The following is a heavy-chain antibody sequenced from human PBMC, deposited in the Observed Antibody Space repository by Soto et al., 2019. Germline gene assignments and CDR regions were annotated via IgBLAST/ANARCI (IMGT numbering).Heavy chain of an antibody. CDR1: GVSITSTDW. J-gene: IGHJ4*02. CDR2: IYHPGNT. V-gene: IGHV4-4*02. D-gene: IGHD2-2*01. CDR3: ASHIPGSSTLAY. Sequence: QVQLQQSGPGLVKPSETLSLTCAVSGVSITSTDWCSWVRQPPGKGLEWIGEIYHPGNTNYNASLKSRVPLSVDISKNQFSLELTSVTAADTAVYYCASHIPGSSTLAYWGQGVLVIVSS.